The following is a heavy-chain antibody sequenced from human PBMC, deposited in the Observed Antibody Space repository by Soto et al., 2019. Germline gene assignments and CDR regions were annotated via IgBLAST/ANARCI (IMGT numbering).Heavy chain of an antibody. CDR2: INHSGST. V-gene: IGHV4-34*01. CDR3: ARDSTRRGACDI. Sequence: AETLSLTCAVYNGSFSVYYWTWIRQPPGKGLEWIGEINHSGSTNYNPSLKSRVTISVDTSKNEFSLKLSSVTAADTAVYYCARDSTRRGACDIWGQGTMVTVSS. CDR1: NGSFSVYY. J-gene: IGHJ3*02. D-gene: IGHD2-2*01.